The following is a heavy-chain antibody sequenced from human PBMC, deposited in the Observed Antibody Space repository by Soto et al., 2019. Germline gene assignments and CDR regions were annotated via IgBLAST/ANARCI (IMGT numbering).Heavy chain of an antibody. CDR2: IYYSGTT. Sequence: SETLSLTCTVSGGSVSSGSYYWSWIRQPPGKGLEWIGYIYYSGTTNYNPSLKSRVTISVDTSKNQFSLKLSSVTAADTAVYYCARGSLVGATSFDYWGQGTLVTVSS. CDR1: GGSVSSGSYY. D-gene: IGHD1-26*01. J-gene: IGHJ4*02. CDR3: ARGSLVGATSFDY. V-gene: IGHV4-61*01.